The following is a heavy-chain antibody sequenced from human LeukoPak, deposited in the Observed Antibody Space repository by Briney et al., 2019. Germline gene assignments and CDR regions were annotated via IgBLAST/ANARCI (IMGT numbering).Heavy chain of an antibody. CDR2: ISSSSSYI. V-gene: IGHV3-21*01. Sequence: GGSLRLSCAASGFTFSSYSMNWVRQAPGKGLEWVSCISSSSSYIYYADSVKGRFTISGDNAKNSLYLQMNSLRAEDTAVYYCARDRQRIAVADLQPPPDYSGQGTLVTVSS. D-gene: IGHD6-19*01. J-gene: IGHJ4*02. CDR1: GFTFSSYS. CDR3: ARDRQRIAVADLQPPPDY.